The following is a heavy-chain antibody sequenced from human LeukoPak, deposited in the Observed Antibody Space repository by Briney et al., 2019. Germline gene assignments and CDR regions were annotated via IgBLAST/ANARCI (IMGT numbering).Heavy chain of an antibody. CDR3: AKVRGRITIFSPSNVDAFDI. Sequence: GGSLRLSCAASGFTFSYYGMHWVRQAPGKGLEWVSAISGSGGSTYYADSVKGRFTISRDNSKNTLYLQMNSLRAEDTAVYYCAKVRGRITIFSPSNVDAFDIWGQGTMVTVSS. D-gene: IGHD3-9*01. CDR2: ISGSGGST. CDR1: GFTFSYYG. J-gene: IGHJ3*02. V-gene: IGHV3-23*01.